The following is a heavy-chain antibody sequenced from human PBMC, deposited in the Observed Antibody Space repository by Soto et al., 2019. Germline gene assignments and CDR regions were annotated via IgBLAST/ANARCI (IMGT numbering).Heavy chain of an antibody. D-gene: IGHD3-16*02. V-gene: IGHV1-69*12. CDR1: GGTFSSYA. Sequence: QVQLVQSGAEVKKPGSSVKVSCKASGGTFSSYAISWVRQAPGQGLEWMGGIIPIFGTANYAQKFQGRVTITADEXTXTXXMELSSLRSEDTAVYYCARSLDGGVIANYYYGMDVWGQGTTVTVSS. J-gene: IGHJ6*02. CDR2: IIPIFGTA. CDR3: ARSLDGGVIANYYYGMDV.